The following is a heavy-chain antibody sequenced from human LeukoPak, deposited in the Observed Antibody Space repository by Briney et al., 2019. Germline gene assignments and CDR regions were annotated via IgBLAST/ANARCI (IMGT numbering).Heavy chain of an antibody. D-gene: IGHD3-9*01. Sequence: SETLSLTCTVSGGSISSGSYYWSWIRQPAGKGLEWIGRIYTSGSTNYNPSLKSRVTISVDTSKNQFSLKLSSVTAADTAVYYCARSIRCFDYWGQGTLVTVSS. CDR3: ARSIRCFDY. CDR2: IYTSGST. J-gene: IGHJ4*02. CDR1: GGSISSGSYY. V-gene: IGHV4-61*02.